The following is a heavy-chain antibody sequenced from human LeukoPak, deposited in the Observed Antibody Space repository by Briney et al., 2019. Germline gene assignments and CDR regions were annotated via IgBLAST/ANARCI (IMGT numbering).Heavy chain of an antibody. Sequence: GGSLRLSCAAPGFTFSSYGMPWVRQAPGKGLEWVAVIWYDGSNKYYADSVKGRFTISRDNSKNTLYLQMNSLRAEDTAVYYCAMWIQVWKFDYWGQGTLVTVSS. CDR1: GFTFSSYG. CDR3: AMWIQVWKFDY. J-gene: IGHJ4*02. CDR2: IWYDGSNK. D-gene: IGHD5-18*01. V-gene: IGHV3-33*01.